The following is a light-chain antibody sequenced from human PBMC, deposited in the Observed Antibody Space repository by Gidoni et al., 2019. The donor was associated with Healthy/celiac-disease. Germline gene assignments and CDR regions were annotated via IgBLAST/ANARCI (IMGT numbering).Light chain of an antibody. Sequence: EIVLTQSPGTLSLSPGERATLSCRASQSVSSSYFALCQQQPGQAPRLLIYGASSRATGIPDRFSGSGSGTDFTLTISRLEPEDFAVYYCQQYGSSPRTFGQGTKLEIK. V-gene: IGKV3-20*01. CDR3: QQYGSSPRT. CDR1: QSVSSSY. CDR2: GAS. J-gene: IGKJ2*01.